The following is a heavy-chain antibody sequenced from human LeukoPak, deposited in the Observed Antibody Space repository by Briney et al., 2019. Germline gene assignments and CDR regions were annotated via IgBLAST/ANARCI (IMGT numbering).Heavy chain of an antibody. CDR1: GFTFSSYG. D-gene: IGHD6-19*01. J-gene: IGHJ4*02. CDR2: ISYDGSNK. V-gene: IGHV3-30*18. CDR3: ANFGYSSGIVDC. Sequence: GGSLRLSCAASGFTFSSYGMHWVRQAPGKGLEWVAVISYDGSNKYYADSVKGRFTISRDNSKNTLYLQMNSLRAEDTAVYYCANFGYSSGIVDCWGQGTLVTVSS.